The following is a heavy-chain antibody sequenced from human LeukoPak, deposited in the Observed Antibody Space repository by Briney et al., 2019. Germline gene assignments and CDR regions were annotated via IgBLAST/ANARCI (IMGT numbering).Heavy chain of an antibody. CDR3: ARGFGSTWLEY. CDR1: GYSFTSYW. D-gene: IGHD6-13*01. V-gene: IGHV5-51*01. Sequence: GESLKISCKGSGYSFTSYWIGWVRQMPGKGLEWMGVIYPGDSDTKYSPSFQGQVTISADKSLTTAYLQWSSLKASDTAMYYCARGFGSTWLEYWGQGTLVTVSS. J-gene: IGHJ1*01. CDR2: IYPGDSDT.